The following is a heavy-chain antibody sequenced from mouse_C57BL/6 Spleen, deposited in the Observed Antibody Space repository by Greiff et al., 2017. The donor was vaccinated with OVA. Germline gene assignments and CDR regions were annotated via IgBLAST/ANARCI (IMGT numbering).Heavy chain of an antibody. Sequence: VQLQQSGPVLVKPGASVKMSCKASGYTFTDYYMNWVKQSHGKSLEWIGVINPYNGGTSYNQKFKGKATLTVDKSSSTAYMELNSLTSEDSAVYYCARGGSYDYDGYWYFDVWGTGTTVTVSS. D-gene: IGHD2-4*01. CDR2: INPYNGGT. V-gene: IGHV1-19*01. J-gene: IGHJ1*03. CDR3: ARGGSYDYDGYWYFDV. CDR1: GYTFTDYY.